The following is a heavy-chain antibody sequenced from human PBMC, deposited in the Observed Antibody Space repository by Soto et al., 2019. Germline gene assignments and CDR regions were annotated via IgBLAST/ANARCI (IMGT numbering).Heavy chain of an antibody. Sequence: QVQLVESGGGVVQPGRSLRLSCAASGFTFSKYTMHWVRQAPGKGLEWVAAISDDGSNTYYAYSVKGRFTITRENSKNTLYLQMNGLSNEDTAVHYCAREVYYDLWSGFNTHPYYFDDWGQGTLVTVSS. CDR2: ISDDGSNT. CDR1: GFTFSKYT. J-gene: IGHJ4*02. V-gene: IGHV3-30-3*01. D-gene: IGHD3-3*01. CDR3: AREVYYDLWSGFNTHPYYFDD.